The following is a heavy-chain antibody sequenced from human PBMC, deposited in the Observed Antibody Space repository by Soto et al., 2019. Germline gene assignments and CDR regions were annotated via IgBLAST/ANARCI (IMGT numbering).Heavy chain of an antibody. D-gene: IGHD3-10*01. CDR3: AGRFGELLGRYGSYGMDV. V-gene: IGHV3-48*02. Sequence: GGSLRLSCAASGFTFSSYSMNWVRQAPGKGLEWVSYISSSSSTTYYADSVKGRFTISRDNAKNSLYLQMNSLRDEDTAVYYCAGRFGELLGRYGSYGMDVWGQGTTVTVSS. CDR1: GFTFSSYS. J-gene: IGHJ6*02. CDR2: ISSSSSTT.